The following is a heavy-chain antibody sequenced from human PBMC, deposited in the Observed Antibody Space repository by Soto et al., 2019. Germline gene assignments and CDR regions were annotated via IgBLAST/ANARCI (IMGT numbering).Heavy chain of an antibody. CDR2: ISGNDGNT. V-gene: IGHV1-18*01. Sequence: QVQLVQSGAEVKNPGASVKVSCKASGYTFTNHGISWVRQAPGQGLEWMGWISGNDGNTKYAQKLQGRVNMTIDKSTTTADMELRSLRSDYTAVYYCARRWESSSWYLDYWGQGTLVTVSS. CDR3: ARRWESSSWYLDY. J-gene: IGHJ4*02. CDR1: GYTFTNHG. D-gene: IGHD6-13*01.